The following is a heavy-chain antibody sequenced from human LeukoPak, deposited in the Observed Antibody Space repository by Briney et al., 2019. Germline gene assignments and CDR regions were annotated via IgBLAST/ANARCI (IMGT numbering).Heavy chain of an antibody. CDR3: TRGAYSSGPFDP. J-gene: IGHJ5*02. Sequence: GGSLRLSCAASGFTVSYNYMTWVRQAPGKGLEWVSRINSDGSSTSYADSVKGRFTISRDNAKNTLYLQMNSLRAEDTAVYYCTRGAYSSGPFDPWGQGTLVTVSS. V-gene: IGHV3-74*01. D-gene: IGHD6-19*01. CDR1: GFTVSYNY. CDR2: INSDGSST.